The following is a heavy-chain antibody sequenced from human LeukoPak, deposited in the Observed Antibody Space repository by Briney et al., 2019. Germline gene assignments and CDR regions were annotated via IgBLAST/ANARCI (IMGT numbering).Heavy chain of an antibody. CDR1: GGSISSSSYY. Sequence: SETLSLTCTVSGGSISSSSYYWGWIRQPPGKGLGWIGSIYYSGSTYYNPSLRSRVTISVDTSKNQFSLKLSSVTAADTAVYYCARVGWYYDFWSGYYPREYFDYWGQGTLVTVSS. J-gene: IGHJ4*02. CDR2: IYYSGST. V-gene: IGHV4-39*07. D-gene: IGHD3-3*01. CDR3: ARVGWYYDFWSGYYPREYFDY.